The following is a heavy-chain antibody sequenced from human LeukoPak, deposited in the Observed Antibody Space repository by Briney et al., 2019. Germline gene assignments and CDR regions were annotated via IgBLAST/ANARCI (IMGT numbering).Heavy chain of an antibody. V-gene: IGHV3-21*01. CDR1: GFTFSSYS. D-gene: IGHD2-2*01. J-gene: IGHJ4*02. CDR2: ISSSSSYI. Sequence: GGSLRLSCAASGFTFSSYSMNGVRQAPGKGLEWVSSISSSSSYIDYADSVKGRFTISRDNAKNSLYLQMNSLRAEDTAVYYRARDIVVVPAAIGSDYWGQGTLVTVSS. CDR3: ARDIVVVPAAIGSDY.